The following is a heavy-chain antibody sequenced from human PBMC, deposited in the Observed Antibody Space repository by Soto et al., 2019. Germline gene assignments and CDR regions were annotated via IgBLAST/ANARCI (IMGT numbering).Heavy chain of an antibody. V-gene: IGHV3-13*01. Sequence: GGSLRLSCAASGFTFSSYDMHWVRQATGKGLEWVSAIGTAGDTYYPGSVKGRFTISRENAKNSLYLQMNSLRAGDTAVYYCARGESTIFGVVTPRYPVVWGKGTTVTVSS. CDR2: IGTAGDT. J-gene: IGHJ6*04. D-gene: IGHD3-3*01. CDR3: ARGESTIFGVVTPRYPVV. CDR1: GFTFSSYD.